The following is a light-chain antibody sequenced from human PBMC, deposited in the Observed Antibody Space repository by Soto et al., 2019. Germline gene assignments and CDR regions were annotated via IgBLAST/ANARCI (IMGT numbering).Light chain of an antibody. Sequence: EIVLTQSPGTLSFWQAERASLSFRASQSVSSIYLAWYQQKPGQAPRLLIYGASSRATGIPDRFSGSGSKTDFTLTISRLEAEDFAVYYCQQYGSSPSFGQGTKVDIK. CDR2: GAS. CDR1: QSVSSIY. V-gene: IGKV3-20*01. J-gene: IGKJ1*01. CDR3: QQYGSSPS.